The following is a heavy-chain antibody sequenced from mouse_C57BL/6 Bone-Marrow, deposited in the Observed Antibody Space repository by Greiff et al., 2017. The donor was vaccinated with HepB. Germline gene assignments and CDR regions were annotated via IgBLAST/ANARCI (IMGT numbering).Heavy chain of an antibody. J-gene: IGHJ2*01. Sequence: LVESGASVKISCKASGYTFTDYYINWVKQRPGQGLEWIGWIYPGSGNTKYNEKFKGKATLTVDTSSSTAYMQLSSLTSEDSAVYFCAREALYGNYDFDYWGQGTTLTVSS. D-gene: IGHD2-1*01. V-gene: IGHV1-84*01. CDR3: AREALYGNYDFDY. CDR1: GYTFTDYY. CDR2: IYPGSGNT.